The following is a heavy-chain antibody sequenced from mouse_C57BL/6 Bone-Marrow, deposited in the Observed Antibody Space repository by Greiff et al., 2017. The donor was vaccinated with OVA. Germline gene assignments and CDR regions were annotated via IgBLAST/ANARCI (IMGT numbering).Heavy chain of an antibody. V-gene: IGHV1-42*01. CDR2: INPSTGGT. D-gene: IGHD1-1*01. CDR1: GYSFTGYY. J-gene: IGHJ1*03. Sequence: VQLKQSGPELVKPGASVKISCKASGYSFTGYYMNWVKQSPEKSLEWIGEINPSTGGTTYNQKFKAKATLTVDKSSSTAYMQLKSLTSEDSAVYYCARGIYYGSSRPYWYFDVWGTGTTVTVSS. CDR3: ARGIYYGSSRPYWYFDV.